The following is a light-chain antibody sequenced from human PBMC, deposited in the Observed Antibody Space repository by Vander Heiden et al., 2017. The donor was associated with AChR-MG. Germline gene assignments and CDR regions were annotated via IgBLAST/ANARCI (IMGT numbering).Light chain of an antibody. CDR2: DVT. Sequence: QSALTQPASVSGSPGQSIAISCTGSSSDVGGYNFVSWYQQHPDKAPKLLIYDVTDRPSGVSNRFSGSKIGNTASLTISGLQAEDEANYYCSSYTSSSTLVIFGGGTKVTGL. J-gene: IGLJ2*01. CDR3: SSYTSSSTLVI. V-gene: IGLV2-14*03. CDR1: SSDVGGYNF.